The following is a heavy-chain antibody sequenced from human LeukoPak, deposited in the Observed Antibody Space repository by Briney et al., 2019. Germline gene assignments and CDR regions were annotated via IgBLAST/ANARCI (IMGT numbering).Heavy chain of an antibody. CDR2: IYTSGST. J-gene: IGHJ4*02. CDR1: GGSISSYY. Sequence: SETLSLTCTVSGGSISSYYWSWIRQPPGKGLEWIGRIYTSGSTYYNPSLKSRVTMSVDTSKNQFSLRLSSVTAADTAVYYCASTYSDTDWNFDFWGQGTLVTVSS. V-gene: IGHV4-4*07. CDR3: ASTYSDTDWNFDF. D-gene: IGHD5-12*01.